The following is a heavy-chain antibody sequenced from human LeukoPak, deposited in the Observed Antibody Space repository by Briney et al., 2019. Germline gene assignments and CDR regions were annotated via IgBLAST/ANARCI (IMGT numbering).Heavy chain of an antibody. Sequence: GGSLRLSCTASGFTFSNFWMGWVRQAPGKGLEWVANIKQDETEKFYLGSMKGRFTISRDNAKNSLYLQMNSLRADDTAIYYCARNQQLGGHSYYYYGMDVWGQGTTVTVSS. D-gene: IGHD3-16*01. CDR2: IKQDETEK. CDR3: ARNQQLGGHSYYYYGMDV. J-gene: IGHJ6*02. V-gene: IGHV3-7*03. CDR1: GFTFSNFW.